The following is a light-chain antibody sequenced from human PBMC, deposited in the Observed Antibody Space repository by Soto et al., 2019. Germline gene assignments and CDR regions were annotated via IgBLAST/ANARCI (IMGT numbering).Light chain of an antibody. CDR3: QHYQSGHPIT. CDR2: GAS. J-gene: IGKJ5*01. CDR1: QSVSST. Sequence: TVLTQSPATMSVSPGETGKLYCRASQSVSSTLAWYQQKPGQAPRLLIYGASTRATGIPARFSGSGSGTEFTLAITRLKPEDFALYYCQHYQSGHPITFGQGTRLDI. V-gene: IGKV3-15*01.